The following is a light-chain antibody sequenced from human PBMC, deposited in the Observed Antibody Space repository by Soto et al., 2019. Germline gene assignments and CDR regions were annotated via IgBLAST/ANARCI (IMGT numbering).Light chain of an antibody. CDR2: GNT. J-gene: IGLJ2*01. Sequence: QSVLTQPPSVSGAPGQRVTISCTGSSSNIGAGYDVHWYQQLPGTAPKILIYGNTNRPSGVPDRFSGSKSGTSASLAITGLQAEDEADYYCQSYDSNLSGVVFGGGTKLTVL. CDR1: SSNIGAGYD. V-gene: IGLV1-40*01. CDR3: QSYDSNLSGVV.